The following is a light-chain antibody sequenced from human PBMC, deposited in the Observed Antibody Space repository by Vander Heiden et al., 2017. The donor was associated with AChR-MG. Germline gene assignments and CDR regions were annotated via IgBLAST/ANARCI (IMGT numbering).Light chain of an antibody. CDR1: SSDVGGYNY. V-gene: IGLV2-14*03. Sequence: QSALTQPASVSGSPGQSITISCTGTSSDVGGYNYVSWYQQHPGKAPKFMIFDVSNRPSGVSNRFSGSKSGNTASLTISGLQAEDEADYYCFSYRSSNSWVFGGGTKLTVL. J-gene: IGLJ3*02. CDR2: DVS. CDR3: FSYRSSNSWV.